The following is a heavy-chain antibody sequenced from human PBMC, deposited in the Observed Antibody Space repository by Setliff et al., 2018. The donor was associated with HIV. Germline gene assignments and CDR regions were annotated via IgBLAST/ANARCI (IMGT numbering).Heavy chain of an antibody. J-gene: IGHJ2*01. CDR3: ARSALWFGEADWYFDL. CDR1: GGSISNYY. Sequence: SETLSLTCTVSGGSISNYYWSWIRQPAGKELEWIGRIYSSGSTSYNPSLKSRVTMSVDTSRNQFSLKVSSVTAADTAVYYCARSALWFGEADWYFDLWGRGTLVTVSS. D-gene: IGHD3-10*01. CDR2: IYSSGST. V-gene: IGHV4-4*07.